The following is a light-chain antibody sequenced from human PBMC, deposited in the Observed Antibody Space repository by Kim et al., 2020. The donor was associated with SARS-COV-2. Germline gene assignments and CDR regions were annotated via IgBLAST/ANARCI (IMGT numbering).Light chain of an antibody. CDR1: TSNIGNNY. J-gene: IGLJ2*01. CDR2: RND. V-gene: IGLV1-47*01. CDR3: AAWDDSLI. Sequence: GTPGQRVTISCSGSTSNIGNNYVSWYQHLPGTAPKLLIYRNDQRPSGVPDRFSGSKSGTSASLVISGLRSEDEADYYCAAWDDSLIFGGGTQLTVL.